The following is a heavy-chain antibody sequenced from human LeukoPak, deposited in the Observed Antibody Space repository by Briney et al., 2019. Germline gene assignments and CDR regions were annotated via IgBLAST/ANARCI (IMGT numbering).Heavy chain of an antibody. Sequence: GGSLRLSCAASGFTFTSYSMNWVRQAPGKGLEWVSYISSSSSTIYYADSVKGRFTISRDNAKNSLYLQMNSLRAEDTAVYYCARDFFGYYYDSSGNDAFDIWGQGTMVTVSS. CDR2: ISSSSSTI. V-gene: IGHV3-48*04. D-gene: IGHD3-22*01. CDR1: GFTFTSYS. J-gene: IGHJ3*02. CDR3: ARDFFGYYYDSSGNDAFDI.